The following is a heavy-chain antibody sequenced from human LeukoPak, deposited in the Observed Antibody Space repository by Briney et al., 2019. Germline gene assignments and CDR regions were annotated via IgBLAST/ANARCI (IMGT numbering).Heavy chain of an antibody. D-gene: IGHD3-10*01. CDR2: IISDGSSA. V-gene: IGHV3-74*01. CDR3: ARDLHYLPDY. Sequence: PGGSLRLSCAASGFTFSSYWMHWVRQDPGKGLVWVSRIISDGSSASYADSVKGRFTISRDNAKNTLYLQINSLRAEDTAVYYCARDLHYLPDYWGQGTLVTVSS. J-gene: IGHJ4*02. CDR1: GFTFSSYW.